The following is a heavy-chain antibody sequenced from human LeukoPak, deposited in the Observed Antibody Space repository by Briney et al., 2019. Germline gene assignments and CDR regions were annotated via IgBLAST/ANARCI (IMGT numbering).Heavy chain of an antibody. V-gene: IGHV3-30*04. CDR2: ISYDGSNK. CDR3: ARAQGSYGPIDY. CDR1: GFTFSSYA. J-gene: IGHJ4*02. D-gene: IGHD5-18*01. Sequence: GRSPRLSCAASGFTFSSYAMHWVRQAPGEGLEWVAVISYDGSNKYYADSVKGRFTISRDNSKNTLYLQMNSLRAEDTAVYYCARAQGSYGPIDYWGQGTLVTVSS.